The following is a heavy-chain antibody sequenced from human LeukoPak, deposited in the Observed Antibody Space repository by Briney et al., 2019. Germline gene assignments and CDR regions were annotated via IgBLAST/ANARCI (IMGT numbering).Heavy chain of an antibody. CDR1: GLSLSTSGVG. CDR2: IYWDDDK. CDR3: AHRRSGERYFHY. D-gene: IGHD4-17*01. Sequence: SGPTLVKPTQTLTLTCTFSGLSLSTSGVGVGWIRQPPGKALEWLALIYWDDDKRYSPSLKSRLTITKDTSKNQVVLTMTNMDLVDTATYYCAHRRSGERYFHYWGQGTLVTVSS. V-gene: IGHV2-5*02. J-gene: IGHJ4*02.